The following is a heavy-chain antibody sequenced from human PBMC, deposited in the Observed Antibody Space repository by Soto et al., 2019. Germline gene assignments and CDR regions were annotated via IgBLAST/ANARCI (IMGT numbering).Heavy chain of an antibody. J-gene: IGHJ6*02. D-gene: IGHD6-6*01. CDR3: AKDRRFISSPHSYCMDF. CDR1: GFTFSTYA. V-gene: IGHV3-23*01. Sequence: GGSLRLSCAASGFTFSTYAMSWVRQAPGKGLEWVSGISGSGGTTYYADSVKGRFSISRDNSKNTLYLQMNSLRAEDTAVYYCAKDRRFISSPHSYCMDFWGPGTTVTVSS. CDR2: ISGSGGTT.